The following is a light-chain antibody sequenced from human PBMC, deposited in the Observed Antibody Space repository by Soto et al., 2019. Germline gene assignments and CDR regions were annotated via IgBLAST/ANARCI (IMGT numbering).Light chain of an antibody. CDR3: SSYAGSKTL. CDR2: EVS. CDR1: SSDVGGYNY. J-gene: IGLJ2*01. V-gene: IGLV2-8*01. Sequence: QSALTQPPSASGSPGQSVTISCTGTSSDVGGYNYVSWYQQHPGKAPKLMIYEVSKRPSGVPDRFSGSKSGNTASPTVSGLQAEDEADYYCSSYAGSKTLFGGGTKLTVL.